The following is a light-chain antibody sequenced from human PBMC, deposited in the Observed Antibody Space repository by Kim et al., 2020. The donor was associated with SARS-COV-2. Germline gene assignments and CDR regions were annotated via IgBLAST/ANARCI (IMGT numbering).Light chain of an antibody. V-gene: IGLV1-44*01. CDR1: SSNIGDNP. J-gene: IGLJ2*01. Sequence: QSVLTQPPSASGTPGQRVTISCSGSSSNIGDNPVNWYQQLPGTAPKLLIFSTTQRPSGVPDRFSGSKSGTSASLAISGLQSEDEADYFCAAWDDSLMLFGGGTQLTVL. CDR2: STT. CDR3: AAWDDSLML.